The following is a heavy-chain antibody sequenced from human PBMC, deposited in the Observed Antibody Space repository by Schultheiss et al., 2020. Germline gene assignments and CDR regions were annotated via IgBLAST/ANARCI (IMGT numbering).Heavy chain of an antibody. CDR3: ARLSTGTTDY. D-gene: IGHD1-1*01. CDR1: GGSISSYY. J-gene: IGHJ4*02. Sequence: SATLSLTCTVSGGSISSYYWSWIRQPPGKGLEWIGNIYYTGSTYYNPSLKSRVTISVDTSKNQFSLELTSVTAADTAVYYCARLSTGTTDYWGQGTLVTVSS. V-gene: IGHV4-59*04. CDR2: IYYTGST.